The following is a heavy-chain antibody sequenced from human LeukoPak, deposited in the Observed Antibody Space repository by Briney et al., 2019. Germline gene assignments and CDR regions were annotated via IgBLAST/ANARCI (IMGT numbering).Heavy chain of an antibody. V-gene: IGHV4-34*01. CDR2: INHSGST. Sequence: PSETLSLTCAVYGGSFSGYYWSWIRQPPGQGLEWIGEINHSGSTNYNPSLKSRVTISVDTSKNQFSLKLSSVTAADTAVYYCARATWITIFGVVSHFDYWGQGTLVTVSS. J-gene: IGHJ4*02. CDR1: GGSFSGYY. D-gene: IGHD3-3*01. CDR3: ARATWITIFGVVSHFDY.